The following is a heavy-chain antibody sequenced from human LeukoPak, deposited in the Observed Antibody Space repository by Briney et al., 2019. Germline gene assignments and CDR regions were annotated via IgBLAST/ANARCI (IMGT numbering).Heavy chain of an antibody. CDR1: GFTVSSNY. J-gene: IGHJ4*02. D-gene: IGHD5-18*01. V-gene: IGHV3-53*01. CDR3: ARAIRGYSYGHFDY. Sequence: GGSLRLSCAASGFTVSSNYMSWVRQAPGKGLEWVSVIYSGGSIYYADSVKGRFTISRDNSKNTLYLQMNSLRAEDTAVYYCARAIRGYSYGHFDYWGQGTLVTVSS. CDR2: IYSGGSI.